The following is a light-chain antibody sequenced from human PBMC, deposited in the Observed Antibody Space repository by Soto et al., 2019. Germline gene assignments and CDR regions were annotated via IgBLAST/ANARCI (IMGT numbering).Light chain of an antibody. J-gene: IGKJ3*01. CDR1: QDIRTS. V-gene: IGKV1-33*01. Sequence: DIQMTQSPSSLSASVGARVSITCQASQDIRTSLSWFQQKPGRAPKLLIYGASNLETGVPSRFRGSESGTDFTFTISSLQPEDIATYYCQQYDNLPPFTFGPGTKVDI. CDR3: QQYDNLPPFT. CDR2: GAS.